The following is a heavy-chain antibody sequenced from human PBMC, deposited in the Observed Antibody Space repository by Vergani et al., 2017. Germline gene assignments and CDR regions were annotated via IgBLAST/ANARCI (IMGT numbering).Heavy chain of an antibody. J-gene: IGHJ6*03. CDR3: ARDVLDSSSWATWYYYYMDV. D-gene: IGHD6-13*01. Sequence: QVQLVQSGAEVKKPGASVKVSCKASGYTFTSYYMHWVRQAPGQGLEWMGIINPSGGSTSYAQKFQGRVTMTRDTSTSTVYMELSSLRSEDTAVYYCARDVLDSSSWATWYYYYMDVWGKGTTVTVSS. V-gene: IGHV1-46*01. CDR2: INPSGGST. CDR1: GYTFTSYY.